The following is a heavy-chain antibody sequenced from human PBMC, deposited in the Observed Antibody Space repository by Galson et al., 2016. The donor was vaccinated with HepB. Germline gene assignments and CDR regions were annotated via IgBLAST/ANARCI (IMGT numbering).Heavy chain of an antibody. Sequence: QSGAEVKKSGESLKISCQGSGYDFTTHWIGWVRQMPGKGLEWMGIIYPGDSESRYSPSFQGQVTISDDKSINTVYLQWSSLKASDTAMYYCARASRTGYPDAFDIWCQGTMVTVPS. V-gene: IGHV5-51*01. CDR1: GYDFTTHW. D-gene: IGHD3/OR15-3a*01. J-gene: IGHJ3*02. CDR2: IYPGDSES. CDR3: ARASRTGYPDAFDI.